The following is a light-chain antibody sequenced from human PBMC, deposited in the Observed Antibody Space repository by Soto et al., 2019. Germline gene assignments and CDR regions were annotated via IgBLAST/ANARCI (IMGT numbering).Light chain of an antibody. CDR3: KQYGSSPPFT. Sequence: EMVLTQSPGTLSLSPGERATLSCRASQSVSSSYLAWYQQKPGQAPRLLIYGASSRATGIPDRFSGSGSGTEFTLTISRLESEDFAVYYCKQYGSSPPFTFGPGTKVDIK. CDR2: GAS. CDR1: QSVSSSY. V-gene: IGKV3-20*01. J-gene: IGKJ3*01.